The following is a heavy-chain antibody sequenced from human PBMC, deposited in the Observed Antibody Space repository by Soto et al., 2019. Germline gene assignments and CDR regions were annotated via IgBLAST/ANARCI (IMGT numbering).Heavy chain of an antibody. CDR2: ISSSSTI. J-gene: IGHJ5*02. CDR1: GFTFSSYS. CDR3: ATQSGSYYRGGWFDP. D-gene: IGHD1-26*01. Sequence: GGSLRLSCAASGFTFSSYSMNWVRQAPGKGLEWVSYISSSSTIYYADSVKGRFTISRDNAKNSLYLQMNSLRDEDTAVYYCATQSGSYYRGGWFDPWGQGTLVTVSS. V-gene: IGHV3-48*02.